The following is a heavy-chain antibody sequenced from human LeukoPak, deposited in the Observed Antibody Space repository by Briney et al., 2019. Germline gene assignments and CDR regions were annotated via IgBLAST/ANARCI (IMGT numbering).Heavy chain of an antibody. D-gene: IGHD2-2*01. CDR2: IYYSGST. CDR3: ARESKGSCSSTSCYGAYYYYYYMDV. CDR1: GDSISSYY. V-gene: IGHV4-59*12. Sequence: SETLSLTCTVSGDSISSYYWSWIRQPPGKGLEWIGYIYYSGSTNYNPSLKSRVTISVDTSKNQFSLRLSSVTAADTAVYYCARESKGSCSSTSCYGAYYYYYYMDVWGKGTTVTVSS. J-gene: IGHJ6*03.